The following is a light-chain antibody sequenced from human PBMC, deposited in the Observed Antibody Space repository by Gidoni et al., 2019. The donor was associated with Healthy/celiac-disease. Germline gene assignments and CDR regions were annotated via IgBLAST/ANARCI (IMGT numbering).Light chain of an antibody. CDR2: YDS. Sequence: SYVLIQPPSVSVAPGKTARITCGGNNIGSKSVHWYQQKPGQAPVLVIYYDSDRPSGIPERFSGSNSGNTATLTISRVEAGDEADYYCQVWDSSSDVVFGGGTKLTVL. V-gene: IGLV3-21*04. CDR3: QVWDSSSDVV. CDR1: NIGSKS. J-gene: IGLJ2*01.